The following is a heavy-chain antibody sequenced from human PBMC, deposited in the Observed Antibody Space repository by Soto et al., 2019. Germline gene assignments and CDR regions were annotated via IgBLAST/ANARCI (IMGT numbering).Heavy chain of an antibody. CDR3: AKDQGYYDSSGYYGDY. CDR2: ISYDGSNK. Sequence: GGSLRLSCAASGFTFSSYGMHWVRQAPGKGLEWVAVISYDGSNKYYADSVKGRFTISRDNSKNTLYLQMNSLRAEDTAVYYCAKDQGYYDSSGYYGDYWGQGTLVTVSS. V-gene: IGHV3-30*18. J-gene: IGHJ4*02. D-gene: IGHD3-22*01. CDR1: GFTFSSYG.